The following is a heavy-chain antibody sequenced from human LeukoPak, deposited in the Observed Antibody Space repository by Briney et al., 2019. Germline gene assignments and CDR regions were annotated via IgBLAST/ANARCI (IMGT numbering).Heavy chain of an antibody. CDR1: GGSISSSNW. Sequence: SETLSLTCAVSGGSISSSNWWSWVRQPPGKGLEWIGEIYHSGSTNYNPSLKSRVTISVDKSKNQFSLKLSSVTAADTAVYYCAKGSSRYSSSWNALGLRRTKDAFDIWGQGTMVTVSS. D-gene: IGHD6-13*01. CDR3: AKGSSRYSSSWNALGLRRTKDAFDI. J-gene: IGHJ3*02. CDR2: IYHSGST. V-gene: IGHV4-4*02.